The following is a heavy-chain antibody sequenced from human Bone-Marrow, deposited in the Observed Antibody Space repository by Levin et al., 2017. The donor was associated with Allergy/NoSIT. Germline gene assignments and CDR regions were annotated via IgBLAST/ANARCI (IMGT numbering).Heavy chain of an antibody. J-gene: IGHJ4*02. D-gene: IGHD4-17*01. CDR3: ARSSAYGPFDY. CDR1: GFTFSDHY. CDR2: IRNKANSYTT. V-gene: IGHV3-72*01. Sequence: GGSLRLSCAASGFTFSDHYMDWVRQAPGKGLEWVGRIRNKANSYTTEYAASVKGRFTISRDDSKNSLYLQMSSLKTEDTAVYYCARSSAYGPFDYWGQGTLVTVSS.